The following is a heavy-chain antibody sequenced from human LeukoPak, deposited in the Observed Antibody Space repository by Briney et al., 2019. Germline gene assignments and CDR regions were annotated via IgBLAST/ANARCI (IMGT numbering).Heavy chain of an antibody. D-gene: IGHD3-10*01. Sequence: SETLSLTCTVSGDSISSSSYSWAWIRQPPGKGLEWLATVYYRVTSYSNPSLRSRVSISLDASQNQLSLRATSVTAADTAVYYCARVWYYGSGHPSGGWFDPWGQGTLVTVSS. V-gene: IGHV4-39*07. CDR1: GDSISSSSYS. CDR2: VYYRVTS. J-gene: IGHJ5*02. CDR3: ARVWYYGSGHPSGGWFDP.